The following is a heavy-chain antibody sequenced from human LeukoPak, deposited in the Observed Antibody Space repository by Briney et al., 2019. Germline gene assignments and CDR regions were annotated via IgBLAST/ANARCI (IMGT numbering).Heavy chain of an antibody. CDR3: VADPINFDF. CDR2: IYSNGNP. Sequence: SETLSLTCTVSGVSISGTTYCWAWIRQPPGKGLEWIGSIYSNGNPIYNASLKSRIAISVDTSQNKFSLRLNYVTAADTAVYYCVADPINFDFWGQGTLVTVSS. V-gene: IGHV4-39*07. J-gene: IGHJ4*02. CDR1: GVSISGTTYC.